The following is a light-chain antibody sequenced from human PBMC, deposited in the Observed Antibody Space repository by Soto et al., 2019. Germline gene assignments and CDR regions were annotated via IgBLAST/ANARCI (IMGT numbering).Light chain of an antibody. CDR1: QSVYSN. Sequence: EIVMTQSPVTLSVSPGEGVTLSCRASQSVYSNLGWYQQKPGQAPRLLIYDASARATDIPARFSGSGSGTDFTLTVSRLQSEDFAVFYCQQYNNWPLTAGGGTKVEIK. CDR3: QQYNNWPLT. J-gene: IGKJ4*01. V-gene: IGKV3-15*01. CDR2: DAS.